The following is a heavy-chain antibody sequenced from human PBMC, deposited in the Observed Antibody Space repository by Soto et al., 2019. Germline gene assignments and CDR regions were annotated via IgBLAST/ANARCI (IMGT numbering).Heavy chain of an antibody. D-gene: IGHD6-13*01. V-gene: IGHV1-2*02. Sequence: SSVKVSCKASGYTFTGYYIHWVRQAPGQGLQWMGWINPNSGGTNYAQKFQGRVTMTRDTPISTAYMDLSSLRFDDTAVYYCARGAAALMDVWGQGTTVTVSS. CDR2: INPNSGGT. J-gene: IGHJ6*02. CDR3: ARGAAALMDV. CDR1: GYTFTGYY.